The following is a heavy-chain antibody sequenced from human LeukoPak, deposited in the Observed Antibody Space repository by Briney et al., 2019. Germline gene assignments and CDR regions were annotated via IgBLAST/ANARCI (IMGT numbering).Heavy chain of an antibody. D-gene: IGHD3-16*01. Sequence: SETLSLTCTVSGGSISSYYRSWVRQPAGKGLEWIGRIYTSGSTNYNPSLKSRVTMSVDTSKNQFSLKLSSVTAADTAVCYCARDRGSYYYYYMDVWGKGTTVTVSS. CDR1: GGSISSYY. CDR3: ARDRGSYYYYYMDV. J-gene: IGHJ6*03. CDR2: IYTSGST. V-gene: IGHV4-4*07.